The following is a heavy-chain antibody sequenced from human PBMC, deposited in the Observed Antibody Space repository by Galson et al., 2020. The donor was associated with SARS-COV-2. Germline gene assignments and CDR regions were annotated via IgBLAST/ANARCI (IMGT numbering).Heavy chain of an antibody. J-gene: IGHJ4*02. CDR1: GASVSTNPYY. Sequence: SETLSLTCAVSGASVSTNPYYWVWLRQPPGKGLEWIGYIYFSGDPYYNPSLQRRTTISVDTSKNQPSLKLTSLTAADTGVYYCARHAVWGSQIDFWGQGTLVTVSS. V-gene: IGHV4-39*01. D-gene: IGHD3-16*01. CDR3: ARHAVWGSQIDF. CDR2: IYFSGDP.